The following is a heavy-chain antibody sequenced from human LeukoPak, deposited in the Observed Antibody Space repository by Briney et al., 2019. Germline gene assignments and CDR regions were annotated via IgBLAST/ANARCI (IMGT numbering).Heavy chain of an antibody. CDR3: AREYCSGGRCQYYFDY. V-gene: IGHV3-64*01. CDR2: ISSDRGSP. CDR1: GFTFSSYA. D-gene: IGHD2-15*01. Sequence: PGGSLRLSCAASGFTFSSYAMHWVRQAPGKGLEYVSGISSDRGSPFHVNSVKGRFTISRDNSKDTLYLQMGSLRAEDMAVYYCAREYCSGGRCQYYFDYWGQGTLVSVSS. J-gene: IGHJ4*02.